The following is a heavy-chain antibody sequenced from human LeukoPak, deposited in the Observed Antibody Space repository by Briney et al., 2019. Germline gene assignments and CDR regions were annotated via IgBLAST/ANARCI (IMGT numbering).Heavy chain of an antibody. CDR2: TFFSGST. CDR3: ARGIIAAAWVGHWFDP. V-gene: IGHV4-4*09. CDR1: GGSIDSHF. J-gene: IGHJ5*02. D-gene: IGHD6-13*01. Sequence: SSETLSLTCTVSGGSIDSHFWSWIRQLPGKGLEWIGNTFFSGSTSNNPSLESRVTISQDSSKNQVTLRLASATAADTAIYYCARGIIAAAWVGHWFDPWGQGTLVTVSS.